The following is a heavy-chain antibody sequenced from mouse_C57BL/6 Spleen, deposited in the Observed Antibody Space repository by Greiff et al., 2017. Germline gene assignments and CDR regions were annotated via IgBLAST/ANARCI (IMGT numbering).Heavy chain of an antibody. D-gene: IGHD1-1*01. CDR1: GYTFTDYY. Sequence: EVQLQQSGPELVKPGASVKISCKASGYTFTDYYMNWVKQSHGKSLEWIGDINPNNGGTSYNQKFKGKATLTVDKSSSTAYMELRSLTAEDSAVYYCARSDYGSRRYAMDYWGQGTSVTVSS. J-gene: IGHJ4*01. V-gene: IGHV1-26*01. CDR3: ARSDYGSRRYAMDY. CDR2: INPNNGGT.